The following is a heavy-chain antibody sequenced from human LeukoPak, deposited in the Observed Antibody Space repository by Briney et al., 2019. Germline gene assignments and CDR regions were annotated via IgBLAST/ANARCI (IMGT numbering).Heavy chain of an antibody. Sequence: GGSLRLSCAASGFTFSSYGMHWVRQAPGKGLEWVAVISYDGSNKYYADSVKGRFTTSRDNAKNTLYLQMNSLRVEDTAVYYCVRSSGWPGYWGQGTMVTVSS. J-gene: IGHJ4*02. CDR3: VRSSGWPGY. CDR2: ISYDGSNK. D-gene: IGHD6-19*01. V-gene: IGHV3-30*03. CDR1: GFTFSSYG.